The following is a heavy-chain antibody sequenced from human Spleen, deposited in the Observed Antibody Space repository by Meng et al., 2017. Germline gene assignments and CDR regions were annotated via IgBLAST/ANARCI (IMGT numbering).Heavy chain of an antibody. CDR1: GGSISSGGYY. J-gene: IGHJ5*02. CDR3: ARGARIAAAGRVGWFDP. V-gene: IGHV4-31*03. CDR2: IYYSGST. Sequence: SETLSLTCTVSGGSISSGGYYWSWIRQHPGKGLEWIGYIYYSGSTYYNPSLKSRVTISVDTSKNQFSLKLSSVTAADTAVYYCARGARIAAAGRVGWFDPWGQGTLVTVSS. D-gene: IGHD6-13*01.